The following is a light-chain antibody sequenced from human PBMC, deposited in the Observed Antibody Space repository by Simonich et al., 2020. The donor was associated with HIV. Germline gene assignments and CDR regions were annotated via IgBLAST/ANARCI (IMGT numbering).Light chain of an antibody. CDR3: QQYKDLILT. J-gene: IGKJ4*01. CDR2: CSS. V-gene: IGKV3-15*01. CDR1: QSVSSN. Sequence: EIVLTQSPATLSVSPGERATLSCRASQSVSSNLAWYQQKPGQAPRLLIYCSSTRATGISARFSGSGSWTEFTLTISRMQSEDFAVYFCQQYKDLILTFGGGTKVDIK.